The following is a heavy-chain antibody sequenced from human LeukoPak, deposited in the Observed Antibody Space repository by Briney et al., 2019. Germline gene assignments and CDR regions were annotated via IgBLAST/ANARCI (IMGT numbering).Heavy chain of an antibody. J-gene: IGHJ4*02. CDR1: GFTFSSYA. V-gene: IGHV3-23*01. CDR2: ITASGGNT. Sequence: TGGSLRLSCAASGFTFSSYAMGWVRQAPGKGLEWVSAITASGGNTYYADSVKGRFTISRDNSKNTLYLQVNSLRAADTAVYYCAKGNGYSYGRYYFDYWGQGTLVTVSS. D-gene: IGHD5-18*01. CDR3: AKGNGYSYGRYYFDY.